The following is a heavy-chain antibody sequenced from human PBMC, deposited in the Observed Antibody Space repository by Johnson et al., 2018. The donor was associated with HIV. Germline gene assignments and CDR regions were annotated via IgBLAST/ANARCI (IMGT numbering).Heavy chain of an antibody. CDR3: AKVGRMTTVVTPGDAFDI. J-gene: IGHJ3*02. Sequence: QVQLVESGGGLVKPGGSLRLSCAASGITFSDYYMSWIRQAPGKGLEWVSYISSSGNTIYYADSVKGRVTISRDNAKKSLYLQMNSLRGEDTALYYCAKVGRMTTVVTPGDAFDIWGQGTKVTVSS. CDR1: GITFSDYY. D-gene: IGHD4-23*01. V-gene: IGHV3-11*04. CDR2: ISSSGNTI.